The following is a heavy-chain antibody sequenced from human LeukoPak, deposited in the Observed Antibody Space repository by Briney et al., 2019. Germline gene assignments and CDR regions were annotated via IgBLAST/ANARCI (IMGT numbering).Heavy chain of an antibody. J-gene: IGHJ4*02. D-gene: IGHD2-2*01. CDR3: AKDIGASSLFDY. CDR2: ISGDGGST. V-gene: IGHV3-43*02. Sequence: PGGSLRLSCAASGFTFSSYSMNWVRQAPGKGLEWVSLISGDGGSTYYANSLKGRFTISRDNNKNSLYLQMNSLRTEDTALYYCAKDIGASSLFDYWGQGTLVTVSS. CDR1: GFTFSSYS.